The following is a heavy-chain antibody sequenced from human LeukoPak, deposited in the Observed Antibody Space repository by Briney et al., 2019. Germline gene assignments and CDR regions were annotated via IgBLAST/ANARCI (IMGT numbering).Heavy chain of an antibody. D-gene: IGHD5-24*01. CDR2: INHSGST. CDR3: ARAGDGYNSPLDC. J-gene: IGHJ4*02. V-gene: IGHV4-39*07. CDR1: GGSISSNSYY. Sequence: SETLSLTCTVSGGSISSNSYYWSWIRQPPGKGLEWIGEINHSGSTNYNPSLKSRVTISVDTSKNQFSLKLSSVTAADTAVYYCARAGDGYNSPLDCWGQGTLVTVSS.